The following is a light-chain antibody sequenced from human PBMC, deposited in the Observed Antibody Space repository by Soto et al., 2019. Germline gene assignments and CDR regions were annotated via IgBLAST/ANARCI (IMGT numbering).Light chain of an antibody. J-gene: IGKJ1*01. CDR2: KAS. V-gene: IGKV1-5*03. Sequence: DIQLTQSPSTLSASVGDRVTITCRSSQIIDKYLAWYQQKPGKAPKMLIYKASTLASGVPSRFSGSGSGTEFTLTISSLQPDDFAIYFCQQYNSFWTFGQGTKLDIK. CDR1: QIIDKY. CDR3: QQYNSFWT.